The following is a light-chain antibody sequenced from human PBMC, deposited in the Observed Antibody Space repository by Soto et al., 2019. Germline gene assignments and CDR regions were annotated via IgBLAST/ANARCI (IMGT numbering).Light chain of an antibody. J-gene: IGLJ1*01. CDR1: SSDVGGYNY. V-gene: IGLV2-11*01. Sequence: QSALTQPRSVSGSPGQSVTISCTGTSSDVGGYNYVSWYQQHPGKAPKLMIYDVSKRPSGVPDRFSGSKSGTTASLTISGLQAEDEADYQRCSYAGIYTSTSVLGNGTKLTVL. CDR2: DVS. CDR3: CSYAGIYTSTSV.